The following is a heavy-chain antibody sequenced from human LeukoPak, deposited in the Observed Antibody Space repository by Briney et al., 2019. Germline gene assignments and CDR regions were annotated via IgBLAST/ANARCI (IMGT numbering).Heavy chain of an antibody. CDR2: SNAGNGNT. CDR1: GYTFTSYA. CDR3: ARDRGSGWLGFDC. Sequence: GASVKVSCKASGYTFTSYAMHWVRQAPGQRLEWMGWSNAGNGNTKYSQEFQGRVTITRDTSASTAYMELSSLGSEDMAVYYCARDRGSGWLGFDCWGQGALVTVSS. D-gene: IGHD6-19*01. J-gene: IGHJ4*02. V-gene: IGHV1-3*02.